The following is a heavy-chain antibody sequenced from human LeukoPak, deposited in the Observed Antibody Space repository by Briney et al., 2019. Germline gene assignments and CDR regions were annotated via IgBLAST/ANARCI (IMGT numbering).Heavy chain of an antibody. Sequence: SVKVSCKASGGTFSSYAISWVRQAPGQGLEWMGRIIPILGIANYAQRFQGRVTITADKSTSTAYMELSSLRSEDTALYYCASFYYYDSSGYPEYFQHWGQGTLVTVSS. CDR1: GGTFSSYA. CDR3: ASFYYYDSSGYPEYFQH. CDR2: IIPILGIA. D-gene: IGHD3-22*01. V-gene: IGHV1-69*04. J-gene: IGHJ1*01.